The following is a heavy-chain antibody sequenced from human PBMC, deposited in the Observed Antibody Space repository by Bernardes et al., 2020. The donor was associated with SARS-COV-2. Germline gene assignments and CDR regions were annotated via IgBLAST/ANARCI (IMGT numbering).Heavy chain of an antibody. CDR1: GFTFSSYA. CDR3: ARALFSGWYYTSNDY. J-gene: IGHJ4*02. D-gene: IGHD6-19*01. Sequence: GGSLRLSCAASGFTFSSYAMHWVRQAPGKGLEWVALISYHGSDKYYADSVKGRFTISRDDSKNTLYLQVNSLRAEDTAVYYCARALFSGWYYTSNDYWGQGTLVTVSS. CDR2: ISYHGSDK. V-gene: IGHV3-30*01.